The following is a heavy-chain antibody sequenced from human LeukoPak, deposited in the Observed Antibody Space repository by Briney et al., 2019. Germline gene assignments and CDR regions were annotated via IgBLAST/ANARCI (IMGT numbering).Heavy chain of an antibody. CDR3: ARDGGGNWFDP. CDR1: GFTFSDYY. J-gene: IGHJ5*02. D-gene: IGHD3-16*01. CDR2: ISTSGCAI. V-gene: IGHV3-11*01. Sequence: GGSLRLSCAASGFTFSDYYMSWIRQAPGKGLEWVSYISTSGCAIYYADSVKGRFTISRDNAKNSLFLHMNNLRAEDTAVYYCARDGGGNWFDPWGQGTLVTVSS.